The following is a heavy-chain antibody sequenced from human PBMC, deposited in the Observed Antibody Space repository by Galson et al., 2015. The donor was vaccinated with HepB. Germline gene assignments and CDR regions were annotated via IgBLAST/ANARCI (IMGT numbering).Heavy chain of an antibody. J-gene: IGHJ4*02. CDR1: GYTFTGYY. CDR3: ARPRGDYDSSGYAH. Sequence: SVKVSCKASGYTFTGYYMHWVRQAPGQGLEWVGWINPNSGGTNYAQKFQGRVTMTRDTSISTAYMELSRLRSDDTAVYYCARPRGDYDSSGYAHWGQGTLVTVSS. V-gene: IGHV1-2*02. CDR2: INPNSGGT. D-gene: IGHD3-22*01.